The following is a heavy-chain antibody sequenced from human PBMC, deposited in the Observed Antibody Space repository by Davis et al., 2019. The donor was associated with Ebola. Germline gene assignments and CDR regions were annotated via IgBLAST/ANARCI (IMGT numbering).Heavy chain of an antibody. CDR3: ARDPPSYFKQQLDNYYYGMDV. CDR2: IIPIFGTA. D-gene: IGHD6-13*01. CDR1: GGTFSSYA. J-gene: IGHJ6*02. V-gene: IGHV1-69*13. Sequence: SVKVSCKASGGTFSSYAISWVRQAPGQGLEWMGGIIPIFGTANYAQKFQGRVTITADESTSTAYMELSSLRSEDTAVYYCARDPPSYFKQQLDNYYYGMDVWGQGTTVTVSS.